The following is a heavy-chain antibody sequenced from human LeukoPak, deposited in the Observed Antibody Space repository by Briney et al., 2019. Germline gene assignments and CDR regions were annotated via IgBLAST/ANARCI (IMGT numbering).Heavy chain of an antibody. J-gene: IGHJ4*02. CDR3: ARGVPDGYDSNSSNFDY. V-gene: IGHV1-8*01. CDR1: GYTFTSYD. D-gene: IGHD3-22*01. Sequence: ASVKVSCKASGYTFTSYDINWVRQATGQGLEWMGWMNPNSGNTGYAQKFQGRVTMTRNTSISTAYMELSSLRSEDTAVYYCARGVPDGYDSNSSNFDYWGQGTLVTVSS. CDR2: MNPNSGNT.